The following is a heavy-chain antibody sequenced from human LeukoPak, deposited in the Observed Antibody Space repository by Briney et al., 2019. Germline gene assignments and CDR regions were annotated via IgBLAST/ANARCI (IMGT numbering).Heavy chain of an antibody. CDR1: GFTFSNFE. CDR2: ISGSGASI. CDR3: AKDLAGSGSYSFDY. V-gene: IGHV3-48*03. D-gene: IGHD1-26*01. Sequence: GGSLRLSCAASGFTFSNFEMNWVRQAPGKGLEWVSYISGSGASIYYADSVKGRFTISRDNSENTLYLQMNSLRAEDTAVYYCAKDLAGSGSYSFDYWGQGTLVTVSS. J-gene: IGHJ4*02.